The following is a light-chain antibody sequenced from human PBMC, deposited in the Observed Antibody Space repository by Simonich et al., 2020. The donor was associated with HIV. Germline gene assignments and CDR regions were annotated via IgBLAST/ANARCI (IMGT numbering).Light chain of an antibody. CDR2: RNN. CDR1: SSNIGSNT. J-gene: IGLJ2*01. Sequence: QSVLTQPPSVSGTPGQRVTISCSGSSSNIGSNTVNWYQQLPGTAPKLLIYRNNQRPSGVPDRFSGSKSGTSASLAISGLQSEDEADYYCAAWDDSLNGVVFGGGTKLTVL. CDR3: AAWDDSLNGVV. V-gene: IGLV1-44*01.